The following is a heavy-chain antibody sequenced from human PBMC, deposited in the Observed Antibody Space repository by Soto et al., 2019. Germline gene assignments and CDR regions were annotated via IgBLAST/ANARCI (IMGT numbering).Heavy chain of an antibody. J-gene: IGHJ5*02. V-gene: IGHV3-11*06. CDR3: ARFFDYYYSSGYDWGNWFDP. CDR2: ISSSSSYT. Sequence: QVQLVESGGGLVKPGGSLRLSCAASGFIFSDYYMSWIRQAPGKGLEWVSYISSSSSYTNYADSVKGRLTISRDNAKNSRYLQMNRLRAEDAAVYYCARFFDYYYSSGYDWGNWFDPWGQGTLVTVSS. CDR1: GFIFSDYY. D-gene: IGHD3-22*01.